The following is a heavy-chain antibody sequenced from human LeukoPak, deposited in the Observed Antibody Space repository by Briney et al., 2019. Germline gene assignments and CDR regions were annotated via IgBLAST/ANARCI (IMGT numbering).Heavy chain of an antibody. J-gene: IGHJ6*03. Sequence: SETLSLTCAVYGGSFSGHYWSWIRQPPGKGLEWIGEINHSGSTNYNPSLKSRVTISVDTSKNQFSLKLSSVTAADTAVYYCARRPSGYSSSWGHYYYYYYMDVWGKGTTVTISS. V-gene: IGHV4-34*01. CDR3: ARRPSGYSSSWGHYYYYYYMDV. CDR1: GGSFSGHY. D-gene: IGHD6-13*01. CDR2: INHSGST.